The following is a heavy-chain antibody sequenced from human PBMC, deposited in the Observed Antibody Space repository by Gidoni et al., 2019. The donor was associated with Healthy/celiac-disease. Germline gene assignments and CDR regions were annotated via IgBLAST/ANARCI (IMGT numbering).Heavy chain of an antibody. D-gene: IGHD6-19*01. CDR2: IIPILGIA. V-gene: IGHV1-69*02. CDR1: GGTFRSYT. J-gene: IGHJ4*02. Sequence: QVQLVQSGAEVKKPGSSVKVSCKASGGTFRSYTISWVRQAPGQGLEWMGRIIPILGIANYAQKFQGRVTITADKSTSTAYMELSSLRSEDTAVYYCARGGGVAGTSGFDYWGQGTRVTVSS. CDR3: ARGGGVAGTSGFDY.